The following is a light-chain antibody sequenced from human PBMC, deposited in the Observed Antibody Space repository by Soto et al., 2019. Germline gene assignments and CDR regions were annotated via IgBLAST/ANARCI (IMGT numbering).Light chain of an antibody. CDR3: QQYNNWPPKRS. Sequence: EIVMTQSPATLSVSPGERAPLSCRSSQSVFNNYLAWYQQKTGQAPRLLIYCASTRATGIPARFSGSESGTEFTRTISILQSEDFAGYYWQQYNNWPPKRSVGQGTKVEIK. CDR2: CAS. J-gene: IGKJ1*01. V-gene: IGKV3-15*01. CDR1: QSVFNNY.